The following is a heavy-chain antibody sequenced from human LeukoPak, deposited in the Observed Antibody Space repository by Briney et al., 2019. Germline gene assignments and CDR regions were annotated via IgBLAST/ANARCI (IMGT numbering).Heavy chain of an antibody. Sequence: SETLSLTCTVSGGSISSSSYYWGWIRQPPGKGLEWIWSIYYSGSTYYNPSLKSRVTISVETSKNQFSLKLSSVTAADTAVYYCARNTVLRYFDWLSTDGMDVWGQGTTVTVSS. CDR1: GGSISSSSYY. V-gene: IGHV4-39*01. J-gene: IGHJ6*02. CDR2: IYYSGST. D-gene: IGHD3-9*01. CDR3: ARNTVLRYFDWLSTDGMDV.